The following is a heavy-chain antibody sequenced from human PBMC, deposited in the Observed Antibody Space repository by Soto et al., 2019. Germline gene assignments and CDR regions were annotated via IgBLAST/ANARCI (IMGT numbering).Heavy chain of an antibody. J-gene: IGHJ3*02. D-gene: IGHD1-26*01. CDR3: ARDSGSYYGAFDI. Sequence: QVQLVESGGGVVQPGRSLRLSCAASGFTFSSYGMHWVRQAPGTGLEWVAVIWYDGSNKYYADSVKGRFTISRDNSKNTLYLQMNSLRAEDTAVYYCARDSGSYYGAFDIWGQGTMVTVSS. CDR2: IWYDGSNK. V-gene: IGHV3-33*01. CDR1: GFTFSSYG.